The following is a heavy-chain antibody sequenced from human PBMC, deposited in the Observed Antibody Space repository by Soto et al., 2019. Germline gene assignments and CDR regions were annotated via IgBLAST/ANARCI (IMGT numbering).Heavy chain of an antibody. Sequence: EVQLLESGGGLVQPGGSLRLSCAASGFTFSSYGMSWVRQAPGKGLEWVSGIGGSGGSTYYADSVKGRFTVSRDNSKNTLYLQMNSLRGEDTAVYYCAKDRMVYAVDIYSFDYWGQGTLVTVSS. D-gene: IGHD2-8*01. V-gene: IGHV3-23*01. CDR2: IGGSGGST. J-gene: IGHJ4*02. CDR3: AKDRMVYAVDIYSFDY. CDR1: GFTFSSYG.